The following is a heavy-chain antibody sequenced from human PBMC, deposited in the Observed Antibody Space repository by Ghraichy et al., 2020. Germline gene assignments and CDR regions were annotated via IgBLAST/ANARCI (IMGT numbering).Heavy chain of an antibody. J-gene: IGHJ5*02. CDR2: IKTKSDGGTT. V-gene: IGHV3-15*01. D-gene: IGHD2/OR15-2a*01. CDR3: ARVRWQNTNWFDP. Sequence: GGSLRLSCAASGFTFSNAWMDWVRQAPGKGLEWVGRIKTKSDGGTTDYAAPVKCRFTISRDDSKNTLYLQMNSLKIEDTAVYYFARVRWQNTNWFDPWGQGTLVTVSS. CDR1: GFTFSNAW.